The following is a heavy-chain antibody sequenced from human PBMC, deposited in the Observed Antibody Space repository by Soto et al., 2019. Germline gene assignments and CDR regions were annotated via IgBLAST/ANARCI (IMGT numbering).Heavy chain of an antibody. V-gene: IGHV1-3*05. CDR3: ARSIVVVTALDY. J-gene: IGHJ4*02. D-gene: IGHD2-21*02. CDR2: INAGNGNT. CDR1: GYTFTSYA. Sequence: QVQLVQSGAEEKKPGASVKVSCKASGYTFTSYAMHWVRQAPGQSLEWMGWINAGNGNTKYSQKFQGRVTITRDTSESTAYMELSSLRSEDTAVYYCARSIVVVTALDYWGQGPLVTVSS.